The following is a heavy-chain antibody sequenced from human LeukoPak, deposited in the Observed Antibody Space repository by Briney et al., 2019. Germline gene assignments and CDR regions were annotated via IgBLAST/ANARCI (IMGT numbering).Heavy chain of an antibody. J-gene: IGHJ3*02. CDR2: IYTSGST. V-gene: IGHV4-4*07. CDR1: GGSISSYY. CDR3: ARDWELYYYDSSDYSRSGIMDAFDI. D-gene: IGHD3-22*01. Sequence: SETLSLXCTVSGGSISSYYWRWIRQPAGKGLEWIGRIYTSGSTNYNPSLKSRVTMSVDTSKNQFSLKLSSVTAADTAVYYCARDWELYYYDSSDYSRSGIMDAFDIWGQGTMVTVSS.